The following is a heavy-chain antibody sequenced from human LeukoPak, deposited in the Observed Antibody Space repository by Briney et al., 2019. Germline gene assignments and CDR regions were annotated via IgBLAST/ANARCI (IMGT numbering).Heavy chain of an antibody. Sequence: SETLSLTCTVSGGSISSYYWSWIRQPPGKELEWIGYIYYSGSTNYHPSLKSRVTISVDTSKNQFSLKLSSVTAADTAVYYCARGIDYGDYVGSLDYWGQGTLVTVSS. CDR3: ARGIDYGDYVGSLDY. CDR1: GGSISSYY. CDR2: IYYSGST. J-gene: IGHJ4*02. D-gene: IGHD4-17*01. V-gene: IGHV4-59*01.